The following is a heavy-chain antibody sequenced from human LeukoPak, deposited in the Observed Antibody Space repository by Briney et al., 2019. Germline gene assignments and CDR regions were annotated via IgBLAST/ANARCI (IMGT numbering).Heavy chain of an antibody. J-gene: IGHJ1*01. D-gene: IGHD3-22*01. V-gene: IGHV3-23*01. CDR3: AKDRWSYYDSSGSSYFQH. CDR2: ISGSGGST. Sequence: PGGSLRLSCAASGLTLSSYAMSWVRQAPGKGLEWVSAISGSGGSTYYADSVKGRFTISRDNSKNTLYLQMNSLRAEDTAVYYCAKDRWSYYDSSGSSYFQHWGQGTLVTVSS. CDR1: GLTLSSYA.